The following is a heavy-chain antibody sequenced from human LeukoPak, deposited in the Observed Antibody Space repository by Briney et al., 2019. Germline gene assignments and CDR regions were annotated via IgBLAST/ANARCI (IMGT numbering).Heavy chain of an antibody. CDR1: GYTFTGYY. J-gene: IGHJ5*02. Sequence: APVKVSCKASGYTFTGYYIHWVRQAPGQGLEWMGWINSNSGGTNYAQKFQGRVTVTRDTSISTTYMELSSLRSDDTAVYFCARGGTYNWFDPWGQGTLVTVSS. CDR2: INSNSGGT. D-gene: IGHD3-16*01. CDR3: ARGGTYNWFDP. V-gene: IGHV1-2*02.